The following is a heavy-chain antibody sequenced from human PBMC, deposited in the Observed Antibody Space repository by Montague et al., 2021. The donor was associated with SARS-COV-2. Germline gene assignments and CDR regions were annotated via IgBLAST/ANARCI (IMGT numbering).Heavy chain of an antibody. CDR1: GFTFSSYE. CDR2: MSSSGSTI. CDR3: AREGRGEQWLVRAFDI. J-gene: IGHJ3*02. D-gene: IGHD6-19*01. Sequence: SLRLSCSASGFTFSSYEMNWVRQAPGKGPEWVSNMSSSGSTIYYXDSVKGRFTISRDNAKNSLYLQMNSLRAEDTAVYYCAREGRGEQWLVRAFDIWGQGTMVTVSS. V-gene: IGHV3-48*03.